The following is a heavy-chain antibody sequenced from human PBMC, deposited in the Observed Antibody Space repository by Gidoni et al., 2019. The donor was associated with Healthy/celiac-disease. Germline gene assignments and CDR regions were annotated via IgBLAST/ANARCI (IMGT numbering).Heavy chain of an antibody. Sequence: EVQLVESGGGLVQHGGSLRLSCAASGFTFSSYEMDWVRQATGKGLDWVSYISSSGSTIYSADSVKGRFTISRDNAKNSLYLQMNSLGAEDTAVYYCASALVRGWFDPWGQGTLVTVSS. CDR1: GFTFSSYE. D-gene: IGHD6-13*01. J-gene: IGHJ5*02. CDR2: ISSSGSTI. V-gene: IGHV3-48*03. CDR3: ASALVRGWFDP.